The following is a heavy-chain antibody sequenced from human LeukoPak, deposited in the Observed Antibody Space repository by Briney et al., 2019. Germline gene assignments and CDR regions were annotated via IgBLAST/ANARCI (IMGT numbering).Heavy chain of an antibody. Sequence: SETLSLTCAVYGGSFSGYYWSWIRQPPGKGLEWIGEINHSGSTNYNPSLKSRVTISVDTSKNQFSLKLSSVTAADTAVYYCARKGSGSYYRPYYFDCWGQGTLVTVSS. CDR1: GGSFSGYY. D-gene: IGHD3-10*01. CDR3: ARKGSGSYYRPYYFDC. J-gene: IGHJ4*02. CDR2: INHSGST. V-gene: IGHV4-34*01.